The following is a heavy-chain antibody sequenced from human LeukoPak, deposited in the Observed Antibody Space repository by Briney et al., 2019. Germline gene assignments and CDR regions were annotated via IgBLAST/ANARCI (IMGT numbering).Heavy chain of an antibody. J-gene: IGHJ4*02. CDR1: GGSISIFY. D-gene: IGHD6-6*01. CDR2: IYYSGSS. Sequence: PSDTVSLTCTVSGGSISIFYWMWIRQPRGKALEGLGYIYYSGSSNYNTSLKSRVAISVDTSKSQFSLKLSSVTAADTAVYYCASVGRSSSRFYYFDYWGQGTLVTVSS. CDR3: ASVGRSSSRFYYFDY. V-gene: IGHV4-59*07.